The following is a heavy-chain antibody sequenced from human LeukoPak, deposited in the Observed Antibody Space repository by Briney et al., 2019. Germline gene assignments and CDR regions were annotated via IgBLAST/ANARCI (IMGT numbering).Heavy chain of an antibody. J-gene: IGHJ6*02. CDR3: ARDLGYCSSTNCGHYYYGMDV. D-gene: IGHD2-2*01. V-gene: IGHV3-21*01. CDR1: GFTFSSYT. CDR2: ISSSSSYK. Sequence: GGSLRLSCAASGFTFSSYTMNWVRQAPGKGLEWVSSISSSSSYKYYADSVKGRFIMSRDNAKNSLFLQMNSLRADDTAVYYCARDLGYCSSTNCGHYYYGMDVWGQGTTVTVSS.